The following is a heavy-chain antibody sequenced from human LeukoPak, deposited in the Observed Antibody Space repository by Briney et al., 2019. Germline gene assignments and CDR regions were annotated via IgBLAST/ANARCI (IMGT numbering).Heavy chain of an antibody. D-gene: IGHD2-2*01. V-gene: IGHV4-4*09. Sequence: SETLSLTCTVSGGSISSYYWSWIRQPPGKELEWIGYIYTSGSTNYNPSLKSRVTISVDTSKNQFSLKLSSVTAADTAVYYCARATIRSYCSSTSCYEVLSAFDIWGQGTMVTVSS. CDR1: GGSISSYY. CDR3: ARATIRSYCSSTSCYEVLSAFDI. CDR2: IYTSGST. J-gene: IGHJ3*02.